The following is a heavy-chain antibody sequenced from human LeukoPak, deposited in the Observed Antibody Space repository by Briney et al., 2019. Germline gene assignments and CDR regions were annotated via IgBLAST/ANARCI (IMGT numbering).Heavy chain of an antibody. J-gene: IGHJ4*02. CDR2: ISGSGGST. CDR1: GFTFSTFSSYA. D-gene: IGHD3-10*01. Sequence: GGSLRLSCAASGFTFSTFSSYAMSWDRQAPGKGLEWVSAISGSGGSTYYADSVKGRFTISRDNSKNTLYMQMNSLRAEDTAVYYCAKGGYYYGSGSYPPTFDYWGQGTLVTVSS. V-gene: IGHV3-23*01. CDR3: AKGGYYYGSGSYPPTFDY.